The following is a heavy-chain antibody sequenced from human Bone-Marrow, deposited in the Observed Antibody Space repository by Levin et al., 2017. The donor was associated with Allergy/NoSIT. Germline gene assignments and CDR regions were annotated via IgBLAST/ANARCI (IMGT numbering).Heavy chain of an antibody. CDR3: AGDLNYYGDSIGFYNFYGMDV. V-gene: IGHV3-30*03. CDR2: ISYSGTKK. J-gene: IGHJ6*02. CDR1: GFTFSTYV. D-gene: IGHD4-17*01. Sequence: PGGSLRLSCVASGFTFSTYVMHWVRQAPGKGLEWVAVISYSGTKKYYEDSVKGRFTIPRDTSKNTLSLQMNSLRAEDTAVYYCAGDLNYYGDSIGFYNFYGMDVWGQGTTVTVSS.